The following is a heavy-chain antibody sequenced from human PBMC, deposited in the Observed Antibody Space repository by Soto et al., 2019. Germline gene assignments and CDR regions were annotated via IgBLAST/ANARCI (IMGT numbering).Heavy chain of an antibody. J-gene: IGHJ4*02. CDR2: INHSGST. V-gene: IGHV4-34*01. CDR1: GGSFSGYY. D-gene: IGHD2-2*01. CDR3: ARVIVPAVKDY. Sequence: ETLSLTCAVYGGSFSGYYWSWIRQPPGKGLEWIGEINHSGSTNYNPSLKSRVTISVDTCKNQFSLKLSSVTAADTAVYYCARVIVPAVKDYWGQGTLVTV.